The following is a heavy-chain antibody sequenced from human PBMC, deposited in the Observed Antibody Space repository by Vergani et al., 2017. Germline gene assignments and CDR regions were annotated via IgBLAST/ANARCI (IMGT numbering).Heavy chain of an antibody. D-gene: IGHD6-25*01. CDR2: IFDSGTT. CDR1: GGSISSGDHC. V-gene: IGHV4-31*11. CDR3: ARVVTRVPATAHFYYMDG. Sequence: QVQLQESGPGVVKPSQTLSLMCAVSGGSISSGDHCRSWTRPRPGKGLEWIGYIFDSGTTYVNPSLRCCLTISVDTSQNRVSLKLRPVIAADTAVYYCARVVTRVPATAHFYYMDGWGGG. J-gene: IGHJ6*03.